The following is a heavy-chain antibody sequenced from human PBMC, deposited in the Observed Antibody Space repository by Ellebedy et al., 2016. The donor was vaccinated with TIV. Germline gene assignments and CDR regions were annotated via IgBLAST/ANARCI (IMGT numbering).Heavy chain of an antibody. CDR3: VRDWDIVALPFTHADF. CDR1: GFTFTSYS. J-gene: IGHJ4*02. V-gene: IGHV3-48*02. CDR2: ISGSSTRT. Sequence: PGGSLRLSCAASGFTFTSYSMNWVRQAPGRGLEWVSYISGSSTRTRYADSVKGRFTISRANAKNSVYLQMNGLRDEDTAVYYCVRDWDIVALPFTHADFWGQGTLVTVSS. D-gene: IGHD2-15*01.